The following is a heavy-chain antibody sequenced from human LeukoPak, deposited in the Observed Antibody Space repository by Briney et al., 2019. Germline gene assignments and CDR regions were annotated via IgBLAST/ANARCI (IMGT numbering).Heavy chain of an antibody. CDR1: GGSISSYY. CDR2: IYYSGST. D-gene: IGHD5-24*01. V-gene: IGHV4-59*01. Sequence: SETLSLTCTVSGGSISSYYWSWIRQPPGKGLEWIGYIYYSGSTNDNPPLRSRITISVQTSKNQFSLKLSSVTAADTAVYYCARGFGDGYSRPYFDYWGEGTLVTVSS. CDR3: ARGFGDGYSRPYFDY. J-gene: IGHJ4*02.